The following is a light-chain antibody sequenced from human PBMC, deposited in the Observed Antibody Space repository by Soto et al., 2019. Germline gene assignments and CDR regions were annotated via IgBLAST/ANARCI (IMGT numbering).Light chain of an antibody. CDR2: QDS. CDR3: QAWDSSTG. Sequence: YELTQPPSVSVSPGQTASITCSGDKLGDKYACWYQQKPGQSPVLVIYQDSKRPSGIPERFSGSNSGNTATLTISGTQAMDEADYYCQAWDSSTGFGGGTKLTVL. V-gene: IGLV3-1*01. J-gene: IGLJ2*01. CDR1: KLGDKY.